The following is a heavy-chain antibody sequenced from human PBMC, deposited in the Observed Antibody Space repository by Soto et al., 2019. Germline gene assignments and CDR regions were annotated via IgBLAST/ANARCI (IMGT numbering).Heavy chain of an antibody. V-gene: IGHV4-31*03. CDR3: ARGGALTIDFPTYLYYFYCVDV. D-gene: IGHD3-3*01. CDR1: GGSVSSGAFY. Sequence: QVQLQESGPGLVKPSETLSLTCTVSGGSVSSGAFYWSWIRQHPGKGLEWIGYIHYTGGTYYNPSLHSRLSMTLDASRSQFSLMPTPVTAADTAVYYCARGGALTIDFPTYLYYFYCVDVWGRGTTVTVSS. CDR2: IHYTGGT. J-gene: IGHJ6*03.